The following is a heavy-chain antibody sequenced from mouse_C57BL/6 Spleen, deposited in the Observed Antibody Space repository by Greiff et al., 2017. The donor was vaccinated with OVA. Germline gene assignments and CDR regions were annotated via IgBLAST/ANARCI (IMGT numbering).Heavy chain of an antibody. CDR3: ARPLYYYVLYYYAMDY. J-gene: IGHJ4*01. CDR2: ISSGSSAI. V-gene: IGHV5-17*01. CDR1: GFTFSDYG. D-gene: IGHD1-1*01. Sequence: EVKLMESGGGLVKPGGSLKLSCAASGFTFSDYGMHWVRQAPEKGLEWVAYISSGSSAIYYADTVKGGVPISRDKAKSNRFLQTTSTRSEYTAMYYCARPLYYYVLYYYAMDYWGQGTSVTVSS.